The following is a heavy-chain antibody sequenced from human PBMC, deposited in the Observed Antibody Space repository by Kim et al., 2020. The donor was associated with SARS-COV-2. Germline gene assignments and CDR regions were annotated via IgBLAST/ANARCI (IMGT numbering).Heavy chain of an antibody. J-gene: IGHJ4*02. D-gene: IGHD6-13*01. V-gene: IGHV3-9*01. CDR3: AKDTGPMTQQLFRY. Sequence: ADSGKGRFTISRDNAKNSLYLQMNSLGAEDTALYYCAKDTGPMTQQLFRYWGQGTLVTVSS.